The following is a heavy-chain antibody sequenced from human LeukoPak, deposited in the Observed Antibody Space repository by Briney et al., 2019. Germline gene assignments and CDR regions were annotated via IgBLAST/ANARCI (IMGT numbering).Heavy chain of an antibody. V-gene: IGHV4-59*01. CDR3: ARGLIAARPYYFDY. J-gene: IGHJ4*02. D-gene: IGHD6-6*01. CDR2: IYYSGST. CDR1: GGSISSYY. Sequence: PSETLSLTCTVSGGSISSYYWSWIRQPPGKGLEWIGYIYYSGSTNYNPSLKSRVTISVDTSKNQFSLKLSSVTAADTAVYYCARGLIAARPYYFDYWGQGTLVTVSS.